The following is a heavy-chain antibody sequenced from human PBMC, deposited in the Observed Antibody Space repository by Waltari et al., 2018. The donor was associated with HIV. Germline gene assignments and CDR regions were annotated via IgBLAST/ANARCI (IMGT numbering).Heavy chain of an antibody. V-gene: IGHV1-69*01. CDR1: GGTFSSYA. J-gene: IGHJ6*02. CDR3: ARARGVVPAAIGYYYYGMDV. D-gene: IGHD2-2*01. CDR2: IIPIFGTA. Sequence: QVQLVQSGAEVKKPGSSVKVSCKASGGTFSSYAISWVRQAPGQGLEWMGGIIPIFGTANYAQKFQGRVTMTADESTSTAYMELSSLRSEDTAVYYCARARGVVPAAIGYYYYGMDVWGQGTTVTVSS.